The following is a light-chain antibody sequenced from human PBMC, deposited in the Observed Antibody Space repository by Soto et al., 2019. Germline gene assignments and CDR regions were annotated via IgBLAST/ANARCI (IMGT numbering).Light chain of an antibody. V-gene: IGLV2-8*01. CDR2: DVS. CDR1: SSDVGGYNY. J-gene: IGLJ2*01. CDR3: SSYAGSKGVV. Sequence: QSALTQPPSASGSPGQSVTISCTGTSSDVGGYNYVSWYQQHPGKAPKLMIYDVSKRPSGVPDRFSGSKSGNTASLTVSGLQAEDEADYYCSSYAGSKGVVFGGATKVTVL.